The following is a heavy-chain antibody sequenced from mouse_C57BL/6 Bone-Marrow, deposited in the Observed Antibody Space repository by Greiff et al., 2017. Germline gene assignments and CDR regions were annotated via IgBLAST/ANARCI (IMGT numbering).Heavy chain of an antibody. Sequence: VKLQQPGAELVKPGASVKLSCKASGYTFTSYWMQWVKQRPGQGLEWIGEIDPSDSYTNYNQKFKGKATLTVDTSSSTAYMQLSSLTSEDSAVYYCARGTTVVTDWYFDVWGTGTTVTVSS. D-gene: IGHD1-1*01. CDR1: GYTFTSYW. J-gene: IGHJ1*03. V-gene: IGHV1-50*01. CDR3: ARGTTVVTDWYFDV. CDR2: IDPSDSYT.